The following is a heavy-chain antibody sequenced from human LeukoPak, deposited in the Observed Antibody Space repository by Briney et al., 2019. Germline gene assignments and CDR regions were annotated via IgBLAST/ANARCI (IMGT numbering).Heavy chain of an antibody. CDR1: GGTFSNYG. D-gene: IGHD3-3*01. J-gene: IGHJ4*02. V-gene: IGHV1-69*13. CDR2: IVPIYGTT. Sequence: SVKVSCKTSGGTFSNYGITWVRQAPGHGLEWMGVIVPIYGTTNFAQKFQGRVTIIADEMTNTAYMELSSLRSDDTAVYYCASAPILGATSGHHTGPFEHWGQGTLVTVSS. CDR3: ASAPILGATSGHHTGPFEH.